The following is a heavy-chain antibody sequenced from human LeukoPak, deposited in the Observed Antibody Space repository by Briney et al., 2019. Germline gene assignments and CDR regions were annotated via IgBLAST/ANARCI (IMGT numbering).Heavy chain of an antibody. CDR1: GFTVNSYY. V-gene: IGHV3-48*03. CDR2: ISSSGNTK. Sequence: GGSLRLSCAASGFTVNSYYMSWVRQAPGKGLEWVAYISSSGNTKYYADSVRGRFTISRDNAKNSLYLQMNSLRAEDTAVYYCVLGGLYVVVTVEKYYYGMDVWGKGTTVTVSS. D-gene: IGHD2-21*02. CDR3: VLGGLYVVVTVEKYYYGMDV. J-gene: IGHJ6*04.